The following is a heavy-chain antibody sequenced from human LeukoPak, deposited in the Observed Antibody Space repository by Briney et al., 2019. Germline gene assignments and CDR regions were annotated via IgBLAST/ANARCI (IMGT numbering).Heavy chain of an antibody. CDR3: AKNYGSDRGVPYGMDV. V-gene: IGHV3-23*01. J-gene: IGHJ6*02. CDR2: ISGISGSTT. Sequence: ETLSLTCTVSGGSISSSNYFWGWIRQPPGKGLEWVAAISGISGSTTIYAGSVKGRFTVSRDNSKSTLYLQMNSLRVEDTAVYYCAKNYGSDRGVPYGMDVWGQGTTVTVAS. D-gene: IGHD3-10*01. CDR1: GGSISSSNYF.